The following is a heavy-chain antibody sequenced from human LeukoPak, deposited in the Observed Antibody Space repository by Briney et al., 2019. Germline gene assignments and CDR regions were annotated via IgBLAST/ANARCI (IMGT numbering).Heavy chain of an antibody. CDR3: ARDFGDGYIVRGDAFVI. J-gene: IGHJ3*02. CDR1: GGTFSSYA. V-gene: IGHV1-69*05. D-gene: IGHD5-24*01. Sequence: GASVKVSCKASGGTFSSYAISWVRQAPGQGLEWMGGIIPIFGTAYYAQKFQGRVTITTDESTSTAYMELSSLRSEDTAVYYCARDFGDGYIVRGDAFVIWGQGTMVAASS. CDR2: IIPIFGTA.